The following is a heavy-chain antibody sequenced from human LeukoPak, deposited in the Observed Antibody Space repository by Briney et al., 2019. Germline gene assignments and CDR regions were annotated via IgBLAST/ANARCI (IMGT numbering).Heavy chain of an antibody. J-gene: IGHJ5*02. D-gene: IGHD3-22*01. V-gene: IGHV4-38-2*02. CDR3: ARAAPDSSGYYPNWFDP. CDR1: GYSISSGYY. Sequence: SETLSLTCTVSGYSISSGYYWGWIRQPPGKGLEWIASMYHSGSTYYTPSLRSRVTISVDTSKNQTSLKLSSVTAADTAVYYCARAAPDSSGYYPNWFDPWGQGILVTVSS. CDR2: MYHSGST.